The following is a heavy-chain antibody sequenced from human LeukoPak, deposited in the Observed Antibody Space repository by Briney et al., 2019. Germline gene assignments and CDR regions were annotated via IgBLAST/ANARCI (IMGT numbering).Heavy chain of an antibody. V-gene: IGHV6-1*01. J-gene: IGHJ5*02. Sequence: SQTLSLTCAISGDSVSSNNGTGNWIRQSPSRGLEWLGRTYYRSTWYNDYAVSVRGRITVNPDTSKNQFSLHLNSVTPEDTAVYYCARRLTQYDCFDPWGQGILVTVSS. CDR2: TYYRSTWYN. CDR3: ARRLTQYDCFDP. CDR1: GDSVSSNNGT. D-gene: IGHD2-2*01.